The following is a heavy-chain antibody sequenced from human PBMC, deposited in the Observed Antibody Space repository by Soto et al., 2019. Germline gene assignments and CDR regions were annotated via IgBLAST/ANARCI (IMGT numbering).Heavy chain of an antibody. J-gene: IGHJ4*02. D-gene: IGHD6-19*01. V-gene: IGHV4-39*02. CDR3: ARSAIAVNGLFDN. Sequence: QLQLQESGPGLVKPSETLSLTCTVSGGFISTSSYYWGWVRQPPGKGLEWIGTIYYTGYTYYNPSRKSRVAMSVDTSKDDFSLNLTSVIAADAAIYYCARSAIAVNGLFDNWGLGTLVTVAS. CDR1: GGFISTSSYY. CDR2: IYYTGYT.